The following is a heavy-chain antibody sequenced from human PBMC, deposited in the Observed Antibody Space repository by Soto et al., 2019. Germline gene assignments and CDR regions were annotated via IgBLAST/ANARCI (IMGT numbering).Heavy chain of an antibody. J-gene: IGHJ4*02. CDR3: ARHTVTTYYFDY. Sequence: QVQLVQSGAEVKKPGSSVKVSCNASGGTFSSYTISWVRQAPGQGLEWMGRIIPILGIANYAQKFQGRVTITADKSTSTAYMELSSLRSEDTAVYYCARHTVTTYYFDYWGQGTLVNVSS. CDR1: GGTFSSYT. V-gene: IGHV1-69*02. D-gene: IGHD4-17*01. CDR2: IIPILGIA.